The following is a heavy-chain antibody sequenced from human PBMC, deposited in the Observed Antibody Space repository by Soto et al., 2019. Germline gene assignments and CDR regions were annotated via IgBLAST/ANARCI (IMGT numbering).Heavy chain of an antibody. Sequence: QLQLQESGSGLVKPSQTLSLTCAVSGGSISSGGYSWSWIRQPPGKGLEWIGYIYHSGSTYYNPALKSRVTISVGRSKNRFPLKLSSVTAADTAVYYWAREVVRGVTNWFDPWGQGTLVTVSS. V-gene: IGHV4-30-2*01. D-gene: IGHD3-10*01. J-gene: IGHJ5*02. CDR2: IYHSGST. CDR1: GGSISSGGYS. CDR3: AREVVRGVTNWFDP.